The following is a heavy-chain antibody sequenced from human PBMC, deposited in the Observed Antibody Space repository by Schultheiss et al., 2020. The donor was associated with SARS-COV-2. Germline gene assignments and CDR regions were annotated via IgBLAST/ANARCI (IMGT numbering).Heavy chain of an antibody. D-gene: IGHD6-6*01. V-gene: IGHV3-23*01. CDR1: GFTFSSYD. J-gene: IGHJ6*02. CDR3: AKMRSIAARPTYYYYGMDV. Sequence: GGSLRLSCAASGFTFSSYDMHWVRQATGKGLEWVSAISGSGGSTYYADSVKGRFTISRDNSKNTLYLQMNSLRAEDTAVYYCAKMRSIAARPTYYYYGMDVWGQGTTVTVSS. CDR2: ISGSGGST.